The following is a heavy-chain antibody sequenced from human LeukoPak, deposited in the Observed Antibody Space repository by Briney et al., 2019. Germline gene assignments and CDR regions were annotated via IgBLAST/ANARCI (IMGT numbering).Heavy chain of an antibody. J-gene: IGHJ5*02. CDR1: GYTFTGYY. CDR3: ARDNSVGDVAWWFDP. D-gene: IGHD1-26*01. Sequence: VASVKVSCKASGYTFTGYYMHWVRQAPGQGLEWMGWINPNSGGTNYAQKFQGRATMTRDTSISTAYMELSRLRSDDTAVYYCARDNSVGDVAWWFDPWGQGTLVTVSS. V-gene: IGHV1-2*02. CDR2: INPNSGGT.